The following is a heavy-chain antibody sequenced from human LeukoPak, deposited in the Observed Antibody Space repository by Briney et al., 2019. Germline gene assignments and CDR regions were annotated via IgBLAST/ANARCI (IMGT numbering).Heavy chain of an antibody. D-gene: IGHD3-3*01. V-gene: IGHV4-39*07. CDR2: IYYSGST. CDR1: GGSISSSSYY. CDR3: ASSHPLGSNNDYYTPFDY. Sequence: TETLSLTCTVSGGSISSSSYYWGWIRQPPGKGLEWIGSIYYSGSTYYNPSLKSRVTISVDTSKNQFSLKLSSVAAADTAVYYCASSHPLGSNNDYYTPFDYWGQGTLVTVSS. J-gene: IGHJ4*02.